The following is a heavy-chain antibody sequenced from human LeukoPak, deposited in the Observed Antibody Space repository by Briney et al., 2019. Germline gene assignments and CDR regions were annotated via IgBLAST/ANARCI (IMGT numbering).Heavy chain of an antibody. Sequence: SETLSLTCTVSGGTISSYYWSWIRQPPGNGLEWIGYIYYSGSTNYNPSLKSRVTISVDTSKNQFSLKLSSVTAADTAVHYCARGRTRVSLPPDAFDIWGQGTIVTVSS. CDR2: IYYSGST. J-gene: IGHJ3*02. CDR1: GGTISSYY. V-gene: IGHV4-59*01. D-gene: IGHD6-13*01. CDR3: ARGRTRVSLPPDAFDI.